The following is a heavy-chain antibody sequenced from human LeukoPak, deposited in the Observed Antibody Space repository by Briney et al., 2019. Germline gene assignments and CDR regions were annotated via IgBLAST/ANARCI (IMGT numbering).Heavy chain of an antibody. V-gene: IGHV1-18*01. D-gene: IGHD2-2*01. CDR2: ISVYNSNA. CDR1: GSTFTSYG. CDR3: ARTSEYLNWFDP. Sequence: ASVKVSCKASGSTFTSYGIIWVRQAPGPGLQWMGWISVYNSNANYVKNLQGRVNMTTDTSTTTAYMELRSLRSDDTAVYYCARTSEYLNWFDPWGQGTLVTVSS. J-gene: IGHJ5*02.